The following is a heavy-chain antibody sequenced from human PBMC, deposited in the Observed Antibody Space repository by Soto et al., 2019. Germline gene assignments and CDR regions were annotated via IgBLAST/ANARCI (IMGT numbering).Heavy chain of an antibody. CDR1: GFTFSSYG. Sequence: QVQLVESGGGVVQPGRSLRLSCVASGFTFSSYGIHWVRQAPGKGLEWVAVIWYDGSNKYYADFVKGRFTISRDNSKNTLYLQMDSLRVEDTAVYYCARDRLGGSGWSFDYWGQGTLFTVSS. CDR3: ARDRLGGSGWSFDY. CDR2: IWYDGSNK. J-gene: IGHJ4*02. D-gene: IGHD6-19*01. V-gene: IGHV3-33*01.